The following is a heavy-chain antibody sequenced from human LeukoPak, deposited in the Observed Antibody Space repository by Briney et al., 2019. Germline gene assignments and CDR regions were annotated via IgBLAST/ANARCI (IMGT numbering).Heavy chain of an antibody. D-gene: IGHD5-12*01. CDR1: GGSVSSGRYY. CDR3: ARDTGWYSGYDYLRQKGMEV. V-gene: IGHV4-61*01. Sequence: PETLSLTCTVSGGSVSSGRYYWSWIRQPPGKGLEGIGYIYYSGSTNYNPSLKSRVTISVDTSQNQFSLTLSSLTAADTAVYCCARDTGWYSGYDYLRQKGMEVWGQGTTVTVSS. CDR2: IYYSGST. J-gene: IGHJ6*01.